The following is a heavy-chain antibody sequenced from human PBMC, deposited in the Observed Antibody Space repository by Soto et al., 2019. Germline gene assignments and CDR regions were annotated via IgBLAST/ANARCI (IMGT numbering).Heavy chain of an antibody. CDR1: GFTFSSYS. V-gene: IGHV3-21*01. D-gene: IGHD4-17*01. J-gene: IGHJ4*02. Sequence: GGSLRLSCAASGFTFSSYSMNWVRQAPGKGLEWVSSISSSSSYIYYADSVKGRFTISRDNAKNSLYLQMNSLRAEDTAVYYCAREWRGNYGDSYFDYWGQGTLVTVSS. CDR3: AREWRGNYGDSYFDY. CDR2: ISSSSSYI.